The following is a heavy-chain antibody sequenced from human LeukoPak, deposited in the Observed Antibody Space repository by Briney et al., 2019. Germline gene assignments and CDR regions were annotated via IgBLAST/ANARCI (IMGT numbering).Heavy chain of an antibody. Sequence: SETLSLTCPVSGGSISSYYWSWIRQPPGKGLEWIGYIYYSGSTNYNPSLKSRVTISVDTSKNQFSLKLSSVTAADTAVYYCARDSLVGDWFDPWGQGILVTVSS. CDR3: ARDSLVGDWFDP. CDR2: IYYSGST. V-gene: IGHV4-59*01. J-gene: IGHJ5*02. D-gene: IGHD2-15*01. CDR1: GGSISSYY.